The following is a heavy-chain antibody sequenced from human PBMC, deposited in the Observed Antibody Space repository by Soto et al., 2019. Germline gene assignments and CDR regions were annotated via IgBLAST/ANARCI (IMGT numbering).Heavy chain of an antibody. CDR3: ARGRTGTSGYYYGMDV. V-gene: IGHV3-30-3*01. J-gene: IGHJ6*02. CDR1: GFTFSSYA. CDR2: ISYDGSNK. Sequence: PGGSLRLSCAASGFTFSSYAMHWVRQAPGKGLEWVAVISYDGSNKYYADSVKGRFTISRDNSKDTLYLQMNSLRAEDTAVYYCARGRTGTSGYYYGMDVWGQGTTVTVSS. D-gene: IGHD1-1*01.